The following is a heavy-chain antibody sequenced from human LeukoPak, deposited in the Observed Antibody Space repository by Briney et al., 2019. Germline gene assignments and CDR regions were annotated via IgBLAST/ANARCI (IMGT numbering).Heavy chain of an antibody. J-gene: IGHJ4*02. Sequence: TTGGSLRLSCAASGFTFNRNAISWVRQAPGKGLEWVSTISSSSTYIYYADSVKSRFTISRDNAENSVYLQMDSLRGDDTAVYYCARDLSLGAPGGFDYWGQGTLVTVSS. D-gene: IGHD3-16*01. CDR1: GFTFNRNA. CDR2: ISSSSTYI. CDR3: ARDLSLGAPGGFDY. V-gene: IGHV3-21*01.